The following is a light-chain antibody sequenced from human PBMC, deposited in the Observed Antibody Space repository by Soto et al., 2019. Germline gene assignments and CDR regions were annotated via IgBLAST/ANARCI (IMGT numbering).Light chain of an antibody. Sequence: EIVLTQSPGTLSLSPGERATLSCRASQSVSSSYLAWYQQRPGQPPRLLIYDASNRAPGIPARFGGSGSGADFTLSISSLEPEDFAVYHCQQRNMWPRTFGQGTKVDIK. CDR3: QQRNMWPRT. J-gene: IGKJ1*01. CDR2: DAS. V-gene: IGKV3-11*01. CDR1: QSVSSSY.